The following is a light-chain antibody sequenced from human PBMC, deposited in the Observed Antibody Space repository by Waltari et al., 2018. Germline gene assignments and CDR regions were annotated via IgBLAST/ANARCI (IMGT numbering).Light chain of an antibody. CDR2: DAS. J-gene: IGKJ3*01. CDR1: QDITNY. Sequence: IQLTQSPSSLSPSVVDRVTITCRASQDITNYLNWYQQKPGKAPKLLIHDASKLESGVPSRFSGSQSGTYFTLTITSLQPEDTATYYCQRYDNLPMFAFGPGTKVDIK. CDR3: QRYDNLPMFA. V-gene: IGKV1-33*01.